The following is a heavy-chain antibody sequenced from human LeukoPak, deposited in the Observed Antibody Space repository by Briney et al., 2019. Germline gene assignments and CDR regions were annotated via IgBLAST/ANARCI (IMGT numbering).Heavy chain of an antibody. V-gene: IGHV3-30*14. CDR2: ISYDGSNK. CDR1: GVTFSSYS. J-gene: IGHJ4*02. CDR3: ARAPGHFDY. Sequence: PGRSLRLSWAAAGVTFSSYSVHWVRQAPCKGLEWVAVISYDGSNKYYADSVKGRFTISRDNSKNTLYLQMNSLRAEDTAVYYCARAPGHFDYWGQGTLVTVSS.